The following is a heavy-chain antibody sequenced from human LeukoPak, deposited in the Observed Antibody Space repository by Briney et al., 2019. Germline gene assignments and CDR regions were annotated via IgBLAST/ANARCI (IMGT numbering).Heavy chain of an antibody. V-gene: IGHV4-59*01. D-gene: IGHD3-22*01. CDR2: IYYSGST. J-gene: IGHJ6*02. CDR3: AREGYHDSSGYRGYYYYGMDV. CDR1: GGSISSYY. Sequence: SETLSLTCTVSGGSISSYYWSWIRQPPGKGLEWIGYIYYSGSTNYNPSLKSRVTISVDTSKNQFSLKLSSVTAADTAVHYCAREGYHDSSGYRGYYYYGMDVWGQGTTVTVSS.